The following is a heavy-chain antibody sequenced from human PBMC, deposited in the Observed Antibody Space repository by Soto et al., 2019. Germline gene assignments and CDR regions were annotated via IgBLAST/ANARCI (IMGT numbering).Heavy chain of an antibody. CDR3: ARESHDILTGPPWVWYFDL. J-gene: IGHJ2*01. V-gene: IGHV4-34*01. Sequence: QVQLQQWGAGPLRPLETLSLTCGVSGGAFSVYYWAWIRQSPGKGLEWIGEINDRGSINYNPSLKSRVSISVDTSKNHYSLNLRSVTAADTAVYFCARESHDILTGPPWVWYFDLWGRGTLVP. D-gene: IGHD3-9*01. CDR2: INDRGSI. CDR1: GGAFSVYY.